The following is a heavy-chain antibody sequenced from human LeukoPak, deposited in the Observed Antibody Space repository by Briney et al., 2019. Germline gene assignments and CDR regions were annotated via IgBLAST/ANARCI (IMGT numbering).Heavy chain of an antibody. CDR2: IWDDGSNK. J-gene: IGHJ4*02. D-gene: IGHD2-15*01. Sequence: TGGSLRLSCAASGFTFSSYGMHWVRQAPGKGLEWVALIWDDGSNKYHADSVKGRFTISRDNSKNTLYLQMNSLIVEDTAVYYCVREAARASFDYWGQGALVTVSS. CDR3: VREAARASFDY. V-gene: IGHV3-33*01. CDR1: GFTFSSYG.